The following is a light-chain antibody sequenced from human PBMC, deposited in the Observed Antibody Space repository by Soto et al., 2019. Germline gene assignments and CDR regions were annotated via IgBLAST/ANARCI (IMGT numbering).Light chain of an antibody. V-gene: IGLV2-14*03. J-gene: IGLJ1*01. CDR2: DVG. CDR1: NSDVGAYSY. Sequence: QSVLTQPASVSGSPGQSITISCTGTNSDVGAYSYVSWYQQYPGKAPKLLIYDVGARPSGISDRFSGSKSGNTASLTISGLQAEDEADYYCCAYAGSSTYVFGSGTKV. CDR3: CAYAGSSTYV.